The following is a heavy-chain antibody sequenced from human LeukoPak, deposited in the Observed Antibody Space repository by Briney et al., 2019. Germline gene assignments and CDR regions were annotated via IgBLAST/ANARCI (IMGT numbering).Heavy chain of an antibody. J-gene: IGHJ3*02. V-gene: IGHV3-33*06. Sequence: GGSLRLSCAASGFIFSSYGMHWVRQAPGKGPEWVAVIWYDGSNKYYADSVKGRFTISRDNSKNTLYLQMNSLRAEDTAVYYCAKADYGDPPGAFDIWGQGTMVTVSS. CDR1: GFIFSSYG. D-gene: IGHD4-17*01. CDR3: AKADYGDPPGAFDI. CDR2: IWYDGSNK.